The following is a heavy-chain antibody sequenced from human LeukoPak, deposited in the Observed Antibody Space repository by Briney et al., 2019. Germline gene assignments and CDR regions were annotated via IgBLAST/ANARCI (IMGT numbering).Heavy chain of an antibody. D-gene: IGHD1-26*01. Sequence: ASVKVSCKASGYTFTGNYVHWVRQAPGQGLEWMGRINPNSGGTNYAQKFQGRVTMTRDTSISTAYMELTRLRSDDTAVYSCARASGSSDLNYWGQGTLVTVSS. CDR3: ARASGSSDLNY. J-gene: IGHJ4*02. CDR1: GYTFTGNY. V-gene: IGHV1-2*06. CDR2: INPNSGGT.